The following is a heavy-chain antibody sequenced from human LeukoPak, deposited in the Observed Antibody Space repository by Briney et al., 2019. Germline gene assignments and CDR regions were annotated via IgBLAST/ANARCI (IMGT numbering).Heavy chain of an antibody. D-gene: IGHD6-13*01. CDR3: ARDLWAIAAPGPN. V-gene: IGHV3-21*01. CDR1: GFTFSSYS. J-gene: IGHJ4*02. CDR2: ISSSSSYI. Sequence: PGGSLRLSCAASGFTFSSYSMNWVRQAPGKGLEWVSSISSSSSYIYYADSVEGRFTISRDNAKNSLYLQMNSLRAEDTAVYYCARDLWAIAAPGPNWDQGTLVTVSS.